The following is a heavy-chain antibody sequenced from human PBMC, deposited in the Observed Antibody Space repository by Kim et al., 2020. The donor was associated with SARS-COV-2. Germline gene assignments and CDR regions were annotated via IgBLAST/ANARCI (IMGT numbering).Heavy chain of an antibody. J-gene: IGHJ4*02. V-gene: IGHV3-43*02. Sequence: GGSLRLSCAASGFTFDDYSMHWVRQAPGKGLEWVSLISGDGGSTYYADSVKGRFTISRDNSKNSLYLQMNSLRTEDTALYYCAKDPTGYSSSWSGYWGQGTLVTVSS. CDR3: AKDPTGYSSSWSGY. CDR1: GFTFDDYS. CDR2: ISGDGGST. D-gene: IGHD6-13*01.